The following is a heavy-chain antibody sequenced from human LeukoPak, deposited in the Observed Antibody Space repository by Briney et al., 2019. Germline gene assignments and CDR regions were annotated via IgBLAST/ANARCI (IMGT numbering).Heavy chain of an antibody. CDR1: GDSISSGDYY. Sequence: PSQTLSLTCTVSGDSISSGDYYWSWIRQPAGKGLEWIGRISSSGSTNYNPSLKSRVTISVDTSKNQFSLKLSSVTAADTAVYFCARGPYAYDSSGAFDIWGQGTMVTVSS. J-gene: IGHJ3*02. D-gene: IGHD3-22*01. V-gene: IGHV4-61*02. CDR2: ISSSGST. CDR3: ARGPYAYDSSGAFDI.